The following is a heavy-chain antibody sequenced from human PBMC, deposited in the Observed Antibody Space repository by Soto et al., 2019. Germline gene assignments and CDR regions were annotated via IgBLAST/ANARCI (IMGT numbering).Heavy chain of an antibody. Sequence: GESLKISCKGSGYSFTSYWISWVRQMPGKGLEWMGRIDPSDSYTNYSPSFQGHVTISADKSISTAYLQWSSLKASDTAMYYCARCGTSMVDFDYWGQGTLVTVPS. J-gene: IGHJ4*02. V-gene: IGHV5-10-1*01. CDR3: ARCGTSMVDFDY. D-gene: IGHD3-10*01. CDR1: GYSFTSYW. CDR2: IDPSDSYT.